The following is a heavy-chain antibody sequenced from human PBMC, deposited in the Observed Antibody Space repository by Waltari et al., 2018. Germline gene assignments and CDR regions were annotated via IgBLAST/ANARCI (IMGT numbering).Heavy chain of an antibody. CDR2: IYYSGST. J-gene: IGHJ4*02. Sequence: QVQLQESGPGLVKPSETLSLTCTVSGGSISSYYWSWIRQPPGKGLEWIGYIYYSGSTNYNPSLKSRVTISVDTSKNQFSLKLSSVIAADTAVYYCARENDSSGYRGQAFDYWGQGTLVTVSS. CDR3: ARENDSSGYRGQAFDY. V-gene: IGHV4-59*01. CDR1: GGSISSYY. D-gene: IGHD3-22*01.